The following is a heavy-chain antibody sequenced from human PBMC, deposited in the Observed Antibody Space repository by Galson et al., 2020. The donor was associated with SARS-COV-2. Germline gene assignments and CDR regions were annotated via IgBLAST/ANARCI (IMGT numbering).Heavy chain of an antibody. CDR1: GGSMSKYY. Sequence: SQTLSLTCSVSGGSMSKYYWSWIRQSPGTGLERIGNIYYSGGTKYNPSLKSRVSMSVDTSENQFSLKLNSVTAADTAVYYCARVGGNDGWNWFDPWGQGTLVTVSS. CDR2: IYYSGGT. J-gene: IGHJ5*02. V-gene: IGHV4-59*01. D-gene: IGHD1-1*01. CDR3: ARVGGNDGWNWFDP.